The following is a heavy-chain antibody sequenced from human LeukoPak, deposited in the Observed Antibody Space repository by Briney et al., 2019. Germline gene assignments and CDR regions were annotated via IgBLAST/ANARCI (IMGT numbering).Heavy chain of an antibody. CDR2: ISTGSTYT. CDR1: GFTSSDYN. J-gene: IGHJ2*01. CDR3: TREDNWYFDL. Sequence: GGSLRLSCAASGFTSSDYNMTWIRRPPGKGREWLSYISTGSTYTNYANSVKGRFTISRDNAKNSLYLQLNSLRAEDTAVYYCTREDNWYFDLWGRGTLVTVSS. V-gene: IGHV3-11*05.